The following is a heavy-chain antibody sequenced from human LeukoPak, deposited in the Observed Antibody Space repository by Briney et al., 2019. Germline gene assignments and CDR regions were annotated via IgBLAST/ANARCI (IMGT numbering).Heavy chain of an antibody. Sequence: GGSLRLSCAAFGFTFSSYWMSWVRQAPGKGLEWVANIKQDGSEKYYVDSVKGRFTISRDNAKNSLYLQMNSLRAEDTAVYYCARDRYCSSTSCYFLDYWGQGTLVTVSS. J-gene: IGHJ4*02. CDR1: GFTFSSYW. CDR2: IKQDGSEK. CDR3: ARDRYCSSTSCYFLDY. D-gene: IGHD2-2*01. V-gene: IGHV3-7*01.